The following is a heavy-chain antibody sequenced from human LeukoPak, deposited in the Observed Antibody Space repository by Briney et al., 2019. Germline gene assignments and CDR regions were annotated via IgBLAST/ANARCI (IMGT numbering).Heavy chain of an antibody. J-gene: IGHJ3*01. V-gene: IGHV4-31*03. D-gene: IGHD3-22*01. CDR1: GSSISSGGEY. CDR3: AGEETAYYYDRSGFPEGAFDV. CDR2: VYYSGST. Sequence: SETLSLTCTVSGSSISSGGEYWSWLRHLPGKGLEWIGYVYYSGSTYYNPSLESRITMSVDTTENQFSLKLSSVTAADTAVYYCAGEETAYYYDRSGFPEGAFDVWGQGTMVTVSS.